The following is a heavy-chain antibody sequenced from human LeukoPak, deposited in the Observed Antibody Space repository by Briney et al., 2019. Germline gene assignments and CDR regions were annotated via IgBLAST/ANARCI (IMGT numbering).Heavy chain of an antibody. D-gene: IGHD3-3*01. CDR1: GGSVSSGSYY. J-gene: IGHJ4*02. CDR2: IYYSGST. V-gene: IGHV4-61*01. CDR3: ARAPRPDFWSGYYRFDY. Sequence: SETLSLTCTVSGGSVSSGSYYWSWIRQPPGKGLEWIGYIYYSGSTNYNPSLKSRVTISVDTSKNQFSLKLSSVTAADTAVYYCARAPRPDFWSGYYRFDYWGQGNPGHRLP.